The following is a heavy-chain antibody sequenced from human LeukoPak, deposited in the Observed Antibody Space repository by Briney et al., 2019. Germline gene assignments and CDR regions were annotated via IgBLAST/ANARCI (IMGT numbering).Heavy chain of an antibody. D-gene: IGHD5-24*01. Sequence: GGSLRLSCAASGFTVSSNYMSWVRQAPGKGLEWVSVIYSGGSTYYADSVKGRFTISRDNSKNTLYLQMNSLRAEDTAMYYCARGDGWLQYLGVFDIWGQGTMVTVSS. CDR2: IYSGGST. J-gene: IGHJ3*02. V-gene: IGHV3-66*01. CDR1: GFTVSSNY. CDR3: ARGDGWLQYLGVFDI.